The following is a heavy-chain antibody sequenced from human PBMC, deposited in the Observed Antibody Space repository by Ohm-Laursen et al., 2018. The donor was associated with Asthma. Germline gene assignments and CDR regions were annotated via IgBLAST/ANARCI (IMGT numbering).Heavy chain of an antibody. D-gene: IGHD1-1*01. Sequence: SLRLSCAASEFTLSLYSMNWVRQAPGKGLEWVSYISSSSSTIYYADSVKGRFTISRDNAKNSLYLQMNSLRAQDTAVYYCAVRTTSAGFDVWGQGTTVTVSS. CDR2: ISSSSSTI. CDR1: EFTLSLYS. J-gene: IGHJ6*02. CDR3: AVRTTSAGFDV. V-gene: IGHV3-48*01.